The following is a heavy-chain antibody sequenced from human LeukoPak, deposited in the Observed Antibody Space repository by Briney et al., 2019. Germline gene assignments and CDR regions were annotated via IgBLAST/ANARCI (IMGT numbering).Heavy chain of an antibody. Sequence: ASVKVSCKASGDTFSSYGINWVRQAPGQGLEWMGRINPNSGGTNYTQKFQGRVTMTRDTSISTAYMELSRLRSDDTAVYYCASTPLGYYGSGSYLGYFDYWGQGTLVTVSS. CDR1: GDTFSSYG. J-gene: IGHJ4*02. V-gene: IGHV1-2*02. CDR2: INPNSGGT. D-gene: IGHD3-10*01. CDR3: ASTPLGYYGSGSYLGYFDY.